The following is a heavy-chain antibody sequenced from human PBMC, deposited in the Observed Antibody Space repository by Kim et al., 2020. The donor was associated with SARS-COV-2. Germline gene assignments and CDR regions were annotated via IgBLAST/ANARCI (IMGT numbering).Heavy chain of an antibody. J-gene: IGHJ6*02. Sequence: GGSLRLSCSVSGFTFSTYWMHWVRQAPGKGLVWVSRINSDGRTTSYADSVKGRFTIFRDNARNTLYLQMNGLTAEDTAVYYCAREMVGATTKKSYGLDVWGQGTTVTVSS. V-gene: IGHV3-74*01. CDR2: INSDGRTT. CDR3: AREMVGATTKKSYGLDV. CDR1: GFTFSTYW. D-gene: IGHD1-26*01.